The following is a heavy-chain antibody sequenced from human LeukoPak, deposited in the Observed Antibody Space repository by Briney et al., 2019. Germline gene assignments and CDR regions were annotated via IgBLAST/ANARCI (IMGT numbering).Heavy chain of an antibody. CDR3: ARDTKYAFDN. CDR1: GFTFSSYS. D-gene: IGHD2-2*01. Sequence: GGSLRLSCAASGFTFSSYSMNWVRQAPGEGLEWISYIGISSGNTKYADSVKGRFTISGDKAKNSVYLQMNSLRVEDTAVYYCARDTKYAFDNWGQGTLVTVS. J-gene: IGHJ4*02. V-gene: IGHV3-48*01. CDR2: IGISSGNT.